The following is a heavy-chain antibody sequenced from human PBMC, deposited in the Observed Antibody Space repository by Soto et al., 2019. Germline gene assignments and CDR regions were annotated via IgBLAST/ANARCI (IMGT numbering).Heavy chain of an antibody. CDR2: IYPGDSDT. V-gene: IGHV5-51*01. D-gene: IGHD4-4*01. CDR1: GYSFTSYW. J-gene: IGHJ6*02. CDR3: ARQGISVASLTTRRFYYVMDV. Sequence: GEYLKISSKGSGYSFTSYWIGWVRQMPGKGMEWMGIIYPGDSDTRYSPSFQGQVTISADKSISTAYLQWSSLKASDTAMYYCARQGISVASLTTRRFYYVMDVWGQGITDTVSS.